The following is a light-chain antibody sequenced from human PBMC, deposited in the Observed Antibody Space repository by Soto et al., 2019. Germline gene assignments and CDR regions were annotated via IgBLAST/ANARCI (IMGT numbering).Light chain of an antibody. CDR2: DVS. V-gene: IGKV3-15*01. CDR3: QQYNNWPFS. CDR1: QGVTTN. Sequence: EIVMTKYPGTLSVSPGERATLSCMAGQGVTTNFSWYQQKSCQSPRLLIYDVSIRATGVPARFSGTGSETDFTLTISGLQSEDSAVYFCQQYNNWPFSFGQGTRLEI. J-gene: IGKJ5*01.